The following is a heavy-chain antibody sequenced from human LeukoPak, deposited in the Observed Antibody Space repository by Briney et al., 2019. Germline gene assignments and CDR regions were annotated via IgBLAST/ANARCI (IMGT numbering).Heavy chain of an antibody. CDR3: AREPGSRGGKDDAFDI. CDR1: GFTFSSYA. V-gene: IGHV3-30-3*01. D-gene: IGHD4-23*01. J-gene: IGHJ3*02. Sequence: PGGSLRLSCAASGFTFSSYAMHWVRQAPGKGLEWVAVISYDGSNKYYADSVKGRFTISRDNSKNTLYLQMNSLRAEDTAVYYCAREPGSRGGKDDAFDIWGQGTMVTVSS. CDR2: ISYDGSNK.